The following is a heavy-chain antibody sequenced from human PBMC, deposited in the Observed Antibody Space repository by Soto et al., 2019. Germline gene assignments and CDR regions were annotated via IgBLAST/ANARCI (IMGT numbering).Heavy chain of an antibody. J-gene: IGHJ4*02. D-gene: IGHD3-10*01. CDR2: IYSGGST. CDR3: EREPAGFGEISLDY. CDR1: GGSITTYY. V-gene: IGHV4-4*07. Sequence: PWETLSLTCTVSGGSITTYYWSWIRQPAGKGLEWIGRIYSGGSTNYNPSLRSRVTVSVDMSKNQFFLKLRSVTAADTAVYYCEREPAGFGEISLDYWGQGTLVTVSS.